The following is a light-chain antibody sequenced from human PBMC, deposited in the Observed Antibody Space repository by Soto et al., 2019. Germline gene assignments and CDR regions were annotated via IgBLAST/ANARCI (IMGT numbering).Light chain of an antibody. CDR2: GAS. CDR1: QSVSSN. V-gene: IGKV3-15*01. CDR3: QQYNNWPPTT. Sequence: EIVMTQSPATLAVSPGERATLSCRASQSVSSNLAWYPQKPGQAPRLLIYGASTRATGIPARFSGSGSGTEFTLTISSLQSEDFAVYYCQQYNNWPPTTFGQGTKV. J-gene: IGKJ1*01.